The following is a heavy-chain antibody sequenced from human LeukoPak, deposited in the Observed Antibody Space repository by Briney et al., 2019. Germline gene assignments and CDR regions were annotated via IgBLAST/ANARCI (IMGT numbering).Heavy chain of an antibody. CDR2: FSGSGGST. Sequence: GGSLRLSCAASGFTFSSYAMSWVHQSPGKGLEWVSAFSGSGGSTYYADSVKGRFTISRDNSKNTLYLQMNSLRAEDTAVYYCAKSGLSRFDYWGQGTLVTVSS. D-gene: IGHD4/OR15-4a*01. J-gene: IGHJ4*02. CDR3: AKSGLSRFDY. CDR1: GFTFSSYA. V-gene: IGHV3-23*01.